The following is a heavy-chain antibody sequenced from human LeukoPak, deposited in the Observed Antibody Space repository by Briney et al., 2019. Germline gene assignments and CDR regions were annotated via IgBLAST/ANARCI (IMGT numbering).Heavy chain of an antibody. Sequence: ASVKVSCTASGGTFSSYAINWVRQAPGQGLEWMGGIIPIFGTANYAQKFQGRVTITTDESTSTAYMELSSLRSEDTAVYYCASATAAAVTQYCQHWGQGTLVSVSS. CDR2: IIPIFGTA. D-gene: IGHD6-13*01. CDR1: GGTFSSYA. CDR3: ASATAAAVTQYCQH. V-gene: IGHV1-69*05. J-gene: IGHJ1*01.